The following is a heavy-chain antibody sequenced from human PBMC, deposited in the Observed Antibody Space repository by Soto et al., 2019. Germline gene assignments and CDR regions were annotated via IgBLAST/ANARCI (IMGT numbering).Heavy chain of an antibody. V-gene: IGHV3-49*04. Sequence: GGSLRLSCTASGFTFGDYAMSWVRQAPGKGLEWVGFIRSKAYGGTTEYAASVKGRFTISRDDSKSIAYLQMNSLKTEDTAVYSCTRVPISSGYYYFDYWGQGTLVTVSS. CDR2: IRSKAYGGTT. CDR1: GFTFGDYA. J-gene: IGHJ4*02. D-gene: IGHD3-22*01. CDR3: TRVPISSGYYYFDY.